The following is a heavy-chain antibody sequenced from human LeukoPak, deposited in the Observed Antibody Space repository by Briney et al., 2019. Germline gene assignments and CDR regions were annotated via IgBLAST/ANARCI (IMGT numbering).Heavy chain of an antibody. CDR2: ISASGIST. CDR3: VKGHFDTV. D-gene: IGHD3-22*01. V-gene: IGHV3-23*01. CDR1: GFTFRSFA. J-gene: IGHJ4*02. Sequence: PGGSLRLSCVASGFTFRSFAMTWVRQAPGKGLEWVSAISASGISTYYAGSVKGRFTISRDNSNNTLYLRLNNLRADDTAVYYCVKGHFDTVWGQGTLVAVSS.